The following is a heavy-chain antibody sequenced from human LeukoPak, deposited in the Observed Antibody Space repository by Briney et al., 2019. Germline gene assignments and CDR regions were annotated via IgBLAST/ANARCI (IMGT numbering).Heavy chain of an antibody. V-gene: IGHV3-23*01. CDR2: ISGGGGNT. CDR3: VKDSVRGYSGYGNDGIEI. CDR1: GFTFSTYP. D-gene: IGHD5-12*01. Sequence: PGGALRLSCAASGFTFSTYPMSWVRQAPGKGLEWVGAISGGGGNTYYADSVKGRFTIYRDNSKDTLYLKMNSLRAEDTAVYYCVKDSVRGYSGYGNDGIEIWGQGTMVTVSS. J-gene: IGHJ3*02.